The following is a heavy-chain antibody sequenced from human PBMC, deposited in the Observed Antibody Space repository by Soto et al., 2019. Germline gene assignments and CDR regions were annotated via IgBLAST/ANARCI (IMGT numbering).Heavy chain of an antibody. CDR2: IIPIFGTA. D-gene: IGHD6-19*01. CDR3: DRDESVAGTRY. CDR1: GGTFSSYA. V-gene: IGHV1-69*13. Sequence: SVKVSCKASGGTFSSYAISWVRQAPGQGLEWMGGIIPIFGTANYAQKFQGRVTITADESTSTAYMELSSLRSEDTAAYYCDRDESVAGTRYWGQGTPVTVSS. J-gene: IGHJ4*02.